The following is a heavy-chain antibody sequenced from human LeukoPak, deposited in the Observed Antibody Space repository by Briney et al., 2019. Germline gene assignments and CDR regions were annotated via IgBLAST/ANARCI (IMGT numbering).Heavy chain of an antibody. D-gene: IGHD3-10*01. CDR3: ARKNAGLLWFGELFLDFDY. CDR2: INHSGST. CDR1: GGSLSGYY. Sequence: SETLSLTCAVYGGSLSGYYWSWIRQPPGKGLEWIGEINHSGSTNYNPSLKSRVTISVDTSKNQFSLKLSSVTAADTAVYYCARKNAGLLWFGELFLDFDYWGQGTLVTVSS. V-gene: IGHV4-34*01. J-gene: IGHJ4*02.